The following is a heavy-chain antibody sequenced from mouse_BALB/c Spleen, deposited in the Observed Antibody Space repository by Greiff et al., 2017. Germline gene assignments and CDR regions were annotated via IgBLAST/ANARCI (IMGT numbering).Heavy chain of an antibody. Sequence: EVHLVESGGGLVKPGGSLKLSCAASGFTFSSYAMSWVRQTPEKRLEWVATISSGGSYTYYPDSVKGRFTISRDNAKNTLYLQMSSLRSEDTAMYYCARHDYDAMDYWGQGTSVTVSS. CDR2: ISSGGSYT. V-gene: IGHV5-9-3*01. CDR1: GFTFSSYA. CDR3: ARHDYDAMDY. J-gene: IGHJ4*01.